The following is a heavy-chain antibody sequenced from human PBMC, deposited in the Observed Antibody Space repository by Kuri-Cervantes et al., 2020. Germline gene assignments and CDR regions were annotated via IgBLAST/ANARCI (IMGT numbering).Heavy chain of an antibody. J-gene: IGHJ3*02. D-gene: IGHD2-2*01. CDR2: ISSSGSTI. CDR3: ARDTNYCSSTSCPWDAFDI. CDR1: GFTFSDYY. V-gene: IGHV3-11*04. Sequence: SLRLSCAASGFTFSDYYMSWIRQSPGKGLEWVSYISSSGSTIYYADSVKSRFTITRDNAKNSLYLQMNSLRAEDTAVYYCARDTNYCSSTSCPWDAFDIWGQGTMVTVSS.